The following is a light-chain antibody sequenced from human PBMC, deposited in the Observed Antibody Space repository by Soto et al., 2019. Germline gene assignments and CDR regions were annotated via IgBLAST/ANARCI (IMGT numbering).Light chain of an antibody. CDR1: SSDAGGYNY. V-gene: IGLV2-8*01. Sequence: QSALTQPPSAPGSPGQSVAISCTGTSSDAGGYNYVSWYQQHPGKAPKLMIYEVNKRPSGVPDRFSGSKSGNTASLTVSGLQAEDEADYYCSSYAGSSNVFGTGTKLTVL. J-gene: IGLJ1*01. CDR2: EVN. CDR3: SSYAGSSNV.